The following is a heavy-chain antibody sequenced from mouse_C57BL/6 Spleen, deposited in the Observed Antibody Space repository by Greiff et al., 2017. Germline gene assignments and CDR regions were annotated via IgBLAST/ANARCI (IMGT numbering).Heavy chain of an antibody. CDR1: GFTFSDYG. Sequence: EVQLQESGGGLVKPGGSLKLSCAASGFTFSDYGMHWVRQAPEKGLEWVAYISSGSSTIYYADTVKGRFTISRDNAKNTLFLQMTSLRSEDTAMYYCAIIYYDYGYAMDYWGQGTSVTVSS. V-gene: IGHV5-17*01. CDR3: AIIYYDYGYAMDY. D-gene: IGHD2-4*01. CDR2: ISSGSSTI. J-gene: IGHJ4*01.